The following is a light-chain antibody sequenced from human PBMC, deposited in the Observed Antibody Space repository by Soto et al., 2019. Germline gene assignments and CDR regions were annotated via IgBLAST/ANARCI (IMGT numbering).Light chain of an antibody. J-gene: IGLJ1*01. CDR2: GGN. Sequence: QSVLTQPPSVSGAPGQGVTISCTGSSSNIGAPYDVHWYQHLPGTAPKLLIYGGNNRPSGVPDRFSGSRSGTSASLDITGLHAADDPDYHCCSYAGSKTFYVFGTGTKVTVL. V-gene: IGLV1-40*01. CDR1: SSNIGAPYD. CDR3: CSYAGSKTFYV.